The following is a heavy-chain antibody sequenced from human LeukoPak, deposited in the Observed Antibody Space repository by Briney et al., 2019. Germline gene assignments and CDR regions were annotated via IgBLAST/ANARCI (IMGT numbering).Heavy chain of an antibody. J-gene: IGHJ4*02. CDR3: AKGSRGDCSSTSCYAMGG. V-gene: IGHV3-30*02. Sequence: GGSLRLSCAASGFTFSSYAMSWVRQAPGKGLEWVAFIRYDGSNKYYADSVKGRFTISRDNSKNTLYLQMNSLRAEDTAVYYCAKGSRGDCSSTSCYAMGGWGQGTLVTVSS. CDR1: GFTFSSYA. CDR2: IRYDGSNK. D-gene: IGHD2-2*01.